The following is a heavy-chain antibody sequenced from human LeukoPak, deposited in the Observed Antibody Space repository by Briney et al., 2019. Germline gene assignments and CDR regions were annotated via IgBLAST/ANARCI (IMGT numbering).Heavy chain of an antibody. CDR1: GYTFTGYY. CDR2: INPNSGGT. V-gene: IGHV1-2*02. CDR3: ARATPYCSSTSCLTVSFDP. Sequence: ASVKVSCKASGYTFTGYYMHWVRQAPGQGLEWMGWINPNSGGTNYAQKFQGRVTMTRDTSISTAYMELSRLRSDDTAVYYCARATPYCSSTSCLTVSFDPWGQGTLVTVSS. D-gene: IGHD2-2*01. J-gene: IGHJ5*02.